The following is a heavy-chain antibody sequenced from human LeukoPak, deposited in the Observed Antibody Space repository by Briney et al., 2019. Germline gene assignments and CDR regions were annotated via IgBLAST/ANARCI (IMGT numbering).Heavy chain of an antibody. Sequence: ASVKVSCKVSGYTFTSYGISWVRQAPGQGLEWMGWISAYNGNTNYAQKLQGRVTMTTDTSTSTAYMELRSLRSDDTAVYYCARDVRNYYDSSGCFGYWGQGTLVTVSS. CDR1: GYTFTSYG. D-gene: IGHD3-22*01. CDR3: ARDVRNYYDSSGCFGY. J-gene: IGHJ4*02. CDR2: ISAYNGNT. V-gene: IGHV1-18*01.